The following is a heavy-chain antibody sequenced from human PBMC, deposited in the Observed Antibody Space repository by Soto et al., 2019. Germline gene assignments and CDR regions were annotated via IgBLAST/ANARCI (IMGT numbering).Heavy chain of an antibody. V-gene: IGHV1-46*01. CDR1: VYTFTSYC. J-gene: IGHJ4*02. D-gene: IGHD5-18*01. CDR2: INPSGGYT. CDR3: ARGLNGYLHYFDY. Sequence: ASVKVSCKASVYTFTSYCMNWVRQAPGQGLEWLGIINPSGGYTTYAQRFLGRVTMTRDTSASTAYMELSSLRSEDTAVYYCARGLNGYLHYFDYWGQGTPVTVSS.